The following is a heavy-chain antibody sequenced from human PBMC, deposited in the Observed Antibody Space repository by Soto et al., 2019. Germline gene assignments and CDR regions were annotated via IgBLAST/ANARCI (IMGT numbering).Heavy chain of an antibody. Sequence: QVQLQQWGAGLLKPSETLSLTCAVYGGSFSGYYWSWIRQPPGKGLEWIGEINHSGSTNYTRSLKSRVTISVDTSKDQCPLKLSSVTAADTAMYYCARGRGGEGYYFDYWGQGTLVTVSS. CDR3: ARGRGGEGYYFDY. D-gene: IGHD3-16*01. J-gene: IGHJ4*02. CDR1: GGSFSGYY. V-gene: IGHV4-34*01. CDR2: INHSGST.